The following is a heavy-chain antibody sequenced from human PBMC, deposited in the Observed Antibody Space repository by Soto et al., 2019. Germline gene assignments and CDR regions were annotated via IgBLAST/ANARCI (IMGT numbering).Heavy chain of an antibody. Sequence: QVQLQDSGPGLVKPSETLSLNCTVSSGSMYGFYWSWFRQASGKGLEWIGRIYTSGATSYHPSLKQRVSISVSDSKTQFSLRLTSVTAADTAVYYCARANRPFRGDGAFDSWGQGTLVTVSS. D-gene: IGHD3-10*01. CDR1: SGSMYGFY. J-gene: IGHJ4*02. CDR2: IYTSGAT. V-gene: IGHV4-4*07. CDR3: ARANRPFRGDGAFDS.